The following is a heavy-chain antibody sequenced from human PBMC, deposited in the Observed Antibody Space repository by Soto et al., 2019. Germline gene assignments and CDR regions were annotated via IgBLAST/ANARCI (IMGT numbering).Heavy chain of an antibody. V-gene: IGHV4-61*08. CDR2: IYYSGST. CDR3: ARERRISSSWYGTFDY. D-gene: IGHD6-13*01. Sequence: SETLSLTCTVSGGSISSGGYYWSWIRQPPGKGLEWIGYIYYSGSTNYNPSLKSRITISVDTSKNQFSLKLNSVTAADTAVYYCARERRISSSWYGTFDYWGQGTLVTVSS. J-gene: IGHJ4*02. CDR1: GGSISSGGYY.